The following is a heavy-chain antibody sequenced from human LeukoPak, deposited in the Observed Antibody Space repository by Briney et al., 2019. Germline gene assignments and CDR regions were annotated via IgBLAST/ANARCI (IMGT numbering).Heavy chain of an antibody. CDR3: ARDSYGGEWSLGY. D-gene: IGHD4-23*01. CDR1: GFTFTLYY. CDR2: VNPNSGGT. Sequence: ASVTVSYTASGFTFTLYYIHWVRQAPGQGREWMGWVNPNSGGTNYAQKFQGRGTMTRDTSISTAYMELSRLRSDDTAVYYCARDSYGGEWSLGYWGQGTLVTVSS. J-gene: IGHJ4*02. V-gene: IGHV1-2*02.